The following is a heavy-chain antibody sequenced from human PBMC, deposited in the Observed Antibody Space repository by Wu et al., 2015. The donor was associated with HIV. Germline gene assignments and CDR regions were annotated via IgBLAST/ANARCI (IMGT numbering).Heavy chain of an antibody. V-gene: IGHV1-8*01. CDR3: ARRVYGDYLNYYYYYGMDV. Sequence: QVQLVQSGAEVKKPGASVKVSCKASGYTFTSYDINWVRQATGQGLEWMGWMNPRSGNTGYAQKFQGRVTMTRDTSISTANMELSSLRSEDTAVYYCARRVYGDYLNYYYYYGMDVVGPRDHGHRLL. CDR2: MNPRSGNT. J-gene: IGHJ6*02. D-gene: IGHD4-17*01. CDR1: GYTFTSYD.